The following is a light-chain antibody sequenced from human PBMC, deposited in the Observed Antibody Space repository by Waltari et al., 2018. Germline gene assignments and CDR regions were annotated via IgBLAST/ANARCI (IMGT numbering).Light chain of an antibody. CDR3: QQYGGSPRT. CDR1: QSISNNT. CDR2: SAS. Sequence: EIVLTQSPGTLSLSPGERATLSCRASQSISNNTVGWYQQLPGQAPRLLIYSASRRATGIPDRFSGSGSGTDFTLTITRLEPEDFAVYYCQQYGGSPRTFGQGTRVDVK. V-gene: IGKV3-20*01. J-gene: IGKJ1*01.